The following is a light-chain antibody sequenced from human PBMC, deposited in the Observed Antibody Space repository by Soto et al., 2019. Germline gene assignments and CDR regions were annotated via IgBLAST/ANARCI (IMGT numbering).Light chain of an antibody. CDR3: SSYSGPTTFYA. J-gene: IGLJ1*01. Sequence: QSALTQPASVSRSPGQPITISCTGTSSDVGTYTLVSWHQHHPGKAPKLVIYEVNKRPAGVSKRFSGSKSGDTASLTISGLQAEDEADYYCSSYSGPTTFYAFGTGTKVTVL. CDR2: EVN. CDR1: SSDVGTYTL. V-gene: IGLV2-23*02.